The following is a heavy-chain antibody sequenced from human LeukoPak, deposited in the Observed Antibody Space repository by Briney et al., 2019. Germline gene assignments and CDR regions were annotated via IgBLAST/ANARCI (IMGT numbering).Heavy chain of an antibody. Sequence: GGSLRLSCAASGFTFSSYAMSWVRQAPGKGLVWVSRINPDGSRTNYADSVAGRFTISRDNAKNTLYLQMNSLRVEDTAVYYCSWDHTGKEDIWGQGTMVSVSS. CDR2: INPDGSRT. D-gene: IGHD1-26*01. J-gene: IGHJ3*02. V-gene: IGHV3-74*01. CDR1: GFTFSSYA. CDR3: SWDHTGKEDI.